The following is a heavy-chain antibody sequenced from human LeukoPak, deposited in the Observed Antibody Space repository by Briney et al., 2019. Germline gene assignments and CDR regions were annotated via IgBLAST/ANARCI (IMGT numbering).Heavy chain of an antibody. D-gene: IGHD5-24*01. Sequence: SETLSLTCSVSGGSISNYFWSWIRQPPGKGLGWIGYIYYSVRTNYNPSLKSRVTISVDMPNNQFSLKMSSVTAADTAVYYCARTGDGYNYYNYYYMDVWGKGTTVTVTS. CDR1: GGSISNYF. CDR3: ARTGDGYNYYNYYYMDV. CDR2: IYYSVRT. J-gene: IGHJ6*03. V-gene: IGHV4-59*01.